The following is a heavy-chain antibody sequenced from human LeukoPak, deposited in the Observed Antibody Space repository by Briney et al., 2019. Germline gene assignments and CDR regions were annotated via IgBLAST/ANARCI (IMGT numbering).Heavy chain of an antibody. Sequence: GGSLRLSCAASGFTFTNAWMGWVRQAPEKGLEWVGRIKSKTDGGTTDYAAPVKGRFTISRDNSKNTLYLQMNSLRAEDTAVYYCARDFRPRQKGYRDYYGSGSYYHSVRWFDPWGQGTLVTVSS. CDR1: GFTFTNAW. CDR2: IKSKTDGGTT. J-gene: IGHJ5*02. CDR3: ARDFRPRQKGYRDYYGSGSYYHSVRWFDP. D-gene: IGHD3-10*01. V-gene: IGHV3-15*01.